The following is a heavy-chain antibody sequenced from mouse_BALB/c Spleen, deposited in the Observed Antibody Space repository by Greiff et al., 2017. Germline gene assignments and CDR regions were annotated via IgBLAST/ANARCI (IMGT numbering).Heavy chain of an antibody. Sequence: EVKLQESGPGLVKPSQSLSLTCSVTGYSITSGYYWNWIRHFPGNKLEWMGYISYDGSNNYNPSLKNRISITRDTSKNQFFLKLNSVTTEDTATYYCARSTMITTPFAYWGQGTLVTVSA. CDR1: GYSITSGYY. CDR3: ARSTMITTPFAY. J-gene: IGHJ3*01. CDR2: ISYDGSN. V-gene: IGHV3-6*02. D-gene: IGHD2-4*01.